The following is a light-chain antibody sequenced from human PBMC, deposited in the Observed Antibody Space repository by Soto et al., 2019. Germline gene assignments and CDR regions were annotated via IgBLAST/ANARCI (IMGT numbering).Light chain of an antibody. V-gene: IGLV2-11*01. CDR2: DVT. Sequence: QSALTQPRSVSGSPGQSVTISCTGTSSDIGSYNRVSWFQQPPGEAPKLIIYDVTNRPSGVPDRFSGSKSGNTASLTISGLQAEDEADYYCCSYAGTCNEVFGTGTKVTVL. CDR3: CSYAGTCNEV. CDR1: SSDIGSYNR. J-gene: IGLJ1*01.